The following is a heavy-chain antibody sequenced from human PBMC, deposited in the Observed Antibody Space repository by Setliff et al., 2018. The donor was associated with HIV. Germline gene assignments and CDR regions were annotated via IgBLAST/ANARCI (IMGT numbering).Heavy chain of an antibody. Sequence: ETLSLTCTVSGGSISGYYWNWIRQSPGRGLEWIGCVFYSGSANYSPSLKNRVTISVDTSKNQFSLRLSSVTAADTAVYYCARGYSSSWYDSWGQGTLVTVSS. J-gene: IGHJ5*01. CDR2: VFYSGSA. CDR3: ARGYSSSWYDS. D-gene: IGHD6-13*01. V-gene: IGHV4-59*08. CDR1: GGSISGYY.